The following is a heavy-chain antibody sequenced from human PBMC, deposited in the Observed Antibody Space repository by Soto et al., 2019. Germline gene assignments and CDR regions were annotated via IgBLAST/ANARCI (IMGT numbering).Heavy chain of an antibody. D-gene: IGHD6-13*01. V-gene: IGHV3-11*01. J-gene: IGHJ5*02. CDR2: ISSSGSTI. CDR1: GFTFSDYY. CDR3: ARALYSSTWYWFDP. Sequence: QVQLVESGGGLVKPGGSLRLSCAASGFTFSDYYMNWIRQAPGKGPEWVSYISSSGSTIDYADSVKGRFTISRDNAKSSLYLQVNSLRAEDTAVYYCARALYSSTWYWFDPWGQGTLVTVSS.